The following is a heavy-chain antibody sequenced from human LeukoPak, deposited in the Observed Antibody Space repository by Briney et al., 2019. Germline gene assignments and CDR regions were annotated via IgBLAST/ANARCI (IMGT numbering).Heavy chain of an antibody. V-gene: IGHV4-34*01. CDR2: INHSGST. Sequence: SETLSLTCAVYGGSFSGYYWSWIRQPPGKGLEWIGEINHSGSTNYNPSLKSRVTISVDTSKNQFSLKLSSVTAADTAVYYCARGPPYIVGVTAIRFFDYWGQGTLVTVSS. CDR3: ARGPPYIVGVTAIRFFDY. CDR1: GGSFSGYY. D-gene: IGHD2-21*02. J-gene: IGHJ4*02.